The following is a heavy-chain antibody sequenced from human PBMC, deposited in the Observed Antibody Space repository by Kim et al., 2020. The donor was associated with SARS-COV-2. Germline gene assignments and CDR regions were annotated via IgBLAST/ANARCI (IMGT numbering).Heavy chain of an antibody. Sequence: YYADSVKGRFTISRDNSKNTLYLQMNSLRAEDTAVYYWAREGVVMNAFDIWGQGTMVTVSS. D-gene: IGHD3-3*01. J-gene: IGHJ3*02. V-gene: IGHV3-30*01. CDR3: AREGVVMNAFDI.